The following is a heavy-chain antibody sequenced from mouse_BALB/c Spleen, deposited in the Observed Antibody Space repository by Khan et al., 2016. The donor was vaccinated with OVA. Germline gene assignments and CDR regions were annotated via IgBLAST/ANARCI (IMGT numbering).Heavy chain of an antibody. CDR2: IAPSNGET. Sequence: QVQLKQSGPGLVRPGASVKMSCKASGYTFTNYWIHWVKQRPGQGLEWIGMIAPSNGETILNKRFNDKATLNVDESSNTAYMQLSSLTSEDSAVYSCARRDYGGFSYWGQGTLVTVSA. J-gene: IGHJ3*01. V-gene: IGHV1-74*01. CDR1: GYTFTNYW. CDR3: ARRDYGGFSY. D-gene: IGHD2-4*01.